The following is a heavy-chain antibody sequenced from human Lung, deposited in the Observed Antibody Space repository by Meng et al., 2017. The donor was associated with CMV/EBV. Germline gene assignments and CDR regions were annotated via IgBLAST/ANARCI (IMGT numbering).Heavy chain of an antibody. D-gene: IGHD3-3*01. CDR2: ISPYNHNT. CDR3: ARGSPVDDYWSGYYSDN. J-gene: IGHJ4*02. V-gene: IGHV1-18*01. Sequence: YNFDDYGINWVRQAPGQGLEWMGWISPYNHNTNYAQNLQGRVTMTADTSTSTAYMDLRSLRSDDTAVYYCARGSPVDDYWSGYYSDNWGQGTLVTVSS. CDR1: YNFDDYG.